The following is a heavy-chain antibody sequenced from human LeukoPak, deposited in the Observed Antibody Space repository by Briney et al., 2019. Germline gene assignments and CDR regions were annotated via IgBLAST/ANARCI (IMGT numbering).Heavy chain of an antibody. CDR3: ARDRDYYNYFEY. D-gene: IGHD3-10*01. CDR2: IKHDGSEK. CDR1: GFTLSRYW. Sequence: GGSLRLSCAASGFTLSRYWMSWVRQAPGKGLDWVANIKHDGSEKYYVDSVKGRFTISRDNAKNSLYLQMNSLRGEDTAVYYCARDRDYYNYFEYWGQGTLVTVSS. V-gene: IGHV3-7*04. J-gene: IGHJ4*02.